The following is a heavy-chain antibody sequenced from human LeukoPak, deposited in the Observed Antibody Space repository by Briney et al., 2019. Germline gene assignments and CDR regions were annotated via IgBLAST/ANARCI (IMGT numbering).Heavy chain of an antibody. CDR2: IWPDGSIK. V-gene: IGHV3-33*01. CDR3: ARAVGPFDF. Sequence: AGGSLRLSCEASGFTFSTYGMHWVRQFPGKGLDWVAVIWPDGSIKYYADSVKGRFTISRDDSKNTLYLQMNSLRAEDTALYYCARAVGPFDFWGQGTIVIVSS. CDR1: GFTFSTYG. J-gene: IGHJ3*01.